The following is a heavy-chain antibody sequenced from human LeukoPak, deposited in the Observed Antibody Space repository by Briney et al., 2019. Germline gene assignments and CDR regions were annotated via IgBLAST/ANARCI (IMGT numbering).Heavy chain of an antibody. V-gene: IGHV1-69*13. Sequence: ASVKVSCKASGGTFSSYAISWVRQAPGQGLEWMGGIIPIFGTANYAQKFQGRVTITADESTSTAYMELSSLRSEDTAVYYCARVGEYSSSSLKELSYYYMDVWGKGTTVTISS. CDR1: GGTFSSYA. CDR2: IIPIFGTA. D-gene: IGHD6-13*01. J-gene: IGHJ6*03. CDR3: ARVGEYSSSSLKELSYYYMDV.